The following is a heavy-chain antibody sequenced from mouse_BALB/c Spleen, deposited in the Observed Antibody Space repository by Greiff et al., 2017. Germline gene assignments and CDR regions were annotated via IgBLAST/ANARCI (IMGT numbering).Heavy chain of an antibody. CDR1: GYSITSDYA. V-gene: IGHV3-2*02. CDR3: ARWDGSSYFDV. CDR2: ISYSGST. Sequence: EVKLLESGPGLVKPSQSLSLTCTVTGYSITSDYAWNWIRQFPGNKLEWMGYISYSGSTSYNPSLKSRISITRDTSKNQFFLQLNSVTTEDTATYYCARWDGSSYFDVWGAGTTVTVSS. J-gene: IGHJ1*01. D-gene: IGHD1-1*01.